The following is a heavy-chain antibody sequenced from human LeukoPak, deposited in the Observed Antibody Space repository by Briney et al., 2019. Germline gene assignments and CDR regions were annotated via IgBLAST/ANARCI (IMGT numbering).Heavy chain of an antibody. CDR1: GFTFSAYS. CDR2: ISSTSYTI. J-gene: IGHJ4*02. Sequence: GGSLRLSCAASGFTFSAYSMTWVRQAPGKGLEWISYISSTSYTIYYADSVKGRFIASRDNAKNSLYLQMNSLRAEDTAVYYCARDRPRYFEYWGQGTLVTVSS. V-gene: IGHV3-48*04. CDR3: ARDRPRYFEY.